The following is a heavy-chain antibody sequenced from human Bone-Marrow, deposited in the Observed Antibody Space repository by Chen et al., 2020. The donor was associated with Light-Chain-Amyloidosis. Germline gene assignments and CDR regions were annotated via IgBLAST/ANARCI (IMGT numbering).Heavy chain of an antibody. CDR2: IYPDDSDA. D-gene: IGHD5-12*01. J-gene: IGHJ4*02. CDR3: ARRRDGYNFDY. Sequence: GWVRQMPGKGLEWMGVIYPDDSDARYSPSFEGQVTISADKSITTAYLQWRRLKASDTAMYYCARRRDGYNFDYWGQGTLVTVSS. V-gene: IGHV5-51*01.